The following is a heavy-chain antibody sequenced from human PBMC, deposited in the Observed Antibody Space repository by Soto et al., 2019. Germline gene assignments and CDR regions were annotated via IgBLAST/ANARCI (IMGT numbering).Heavy chain of an antibody. Sequence: GGSLRLSCAASEFSFSSYAMHWIRQSPGKGLEWVAVISFDGNIIHYADSVKGRFIISRDNSKNTLYLQMHSLSGEDTAVYYCARTFDTITYYFDYWGQGTLVTVSS. CDR3: ARTFDTITYYFDY. D-gene: IGHD3-9*01. CDR2: ISFDGNII. J-gene: IGHJ4*02. CDR1: EFSFSSYA. V-gene: IGHV3-30-3*01.